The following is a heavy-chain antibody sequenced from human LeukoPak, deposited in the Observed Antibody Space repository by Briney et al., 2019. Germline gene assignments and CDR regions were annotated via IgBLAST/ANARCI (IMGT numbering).Heavy chain of an antibody. CDR2: IYYSGST. V-gene: IGHV4-39*01. CDR1: GGSISSSSYY. CDR3: ARVPPPYSSGWYYFDY. J-gene: IGHJ4*02. D-gene: IGHD6-19*01. Sequence: SETLSLTCTVSGGSISSSSYYWGWIRQPPGKGLEWIGSIYYSGSTYYNPSLKSRVTISVDTSKNQFSLKLSSVTAADTAVYYCARVPPPYSSGWYYFDYWGQGTLVTVSS.